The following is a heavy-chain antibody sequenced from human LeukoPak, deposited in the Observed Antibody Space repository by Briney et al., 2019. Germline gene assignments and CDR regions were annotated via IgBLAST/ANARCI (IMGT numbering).Heavy chain of an antibody. CDR2: IGTAGNYI. D-gene: IGHD2-2*01. CDR1: GFTFSDYT. J-gene: IGHJ4*02. CDR3: ATNLFCASASCL. V-gene: IGHV3-21*01. Sequence: GGSLRLSCAASGFTFSDYTMNWVRQAPGKGLEWLSSIGTAGNYIFYADSGQGRFTISRDNANDSLYLEMKSLRVEDTATYYCATNLFCASASCLWGQGTLVTVSS.